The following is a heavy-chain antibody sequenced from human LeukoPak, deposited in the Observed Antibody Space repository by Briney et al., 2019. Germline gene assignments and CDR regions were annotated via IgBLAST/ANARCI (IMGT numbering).Heavy chain of an antibody. CDR3: ARGLGVPGVYFDLRF. J-gene: IGHJ4*02. CDR1: VYTFTSYD. V-gene: IGHV1-8*01. Sequence: ATVKVSCKASVYTFTSYDINWVRQATGQGLEWMGWMNPNSGNTGYAQKFQGRVTMTRDTSISTAYMELSSLRSEDTAVSYCARGLGVPGVYFDLRFWGQGTLVTVSS. D-gene: IGHD2-2*01. CDR2: MNPNSGNT.